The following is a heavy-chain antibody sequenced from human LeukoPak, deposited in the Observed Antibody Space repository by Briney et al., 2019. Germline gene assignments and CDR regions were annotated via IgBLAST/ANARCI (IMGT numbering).Heavy chain of an antibody. Sequence: PSETLSLTCTVSGGSISSYYWSWIRQPPGKGLEWIGYIYYSGSTNYNPSLKSRVTISVDTSKNQFSLKLSSVTAADTAVYYCAGGVSDFWRGYPAPTTWSTPWGQGPLVTV. CDR1: GGSISSYY. V-gene: IGHV4-59*01. J-gene: IGHJ5*02. CDR2: IYYSGST. D-gene: IGHD3-3*01. CDR3: AGGVSDFWRGYPAPTTWSTP.